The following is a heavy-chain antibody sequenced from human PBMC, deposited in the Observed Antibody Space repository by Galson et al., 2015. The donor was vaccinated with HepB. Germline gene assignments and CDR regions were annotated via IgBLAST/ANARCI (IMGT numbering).Heavy chain of an antibody. Sequence: SETLSLTCAVYGDSSTYYYWSWIRQSPGKGLEWIGEINESGSTKYNPSLKSRVTISAVTSKNQFSLKLSSVTAADTAIYYCASGSWERRFDPWGQGTLVTVSS. CDR2: INESGST. D-gene: IGHD1-26*01. J-gene: IGHJ5*02. CDR3: ASGSWERRFDP. CDR1: GDSSTYYY. V-gene: IGHV4-34*01.